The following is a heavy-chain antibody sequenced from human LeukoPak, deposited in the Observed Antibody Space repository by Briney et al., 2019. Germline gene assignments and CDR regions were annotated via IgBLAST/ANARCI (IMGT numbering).Heavy chain of an antibody. V-gene: IGHV3-7*01. CDR1: GLTFSSSW. J-gene: IGHJ5*02. CDR3: ARGGNFDP. CDR2: INPDGIKR. D-gene: IGHD2/OR15-2a*01. Sequence: GGSLRLSCAVSGLTFSSSWMDWVRQAPGKGLEWVASINPDGIKRYSADSVKGRFTISRDNARNSLYLQMDSLRVEDTAFYYCARGGNFDPWGQGTLVTVSS.